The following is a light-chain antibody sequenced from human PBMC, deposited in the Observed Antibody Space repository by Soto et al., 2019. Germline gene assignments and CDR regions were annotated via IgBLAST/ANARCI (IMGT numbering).Light chain of an antibody. CDR1: QSVSTS. CDR2: GTS. J-gene: IGKJ1*01. CDR3: HQYNYWPPGT. Sequence: EIVMTQSPATLSVSPGERATLSCRASQSVSTSLAWYQQKPGQAPRLLIYGTSTRATGIPARFSGSGSGTEFTLTISSLQSEDFAVYYCHQYNYWPPGTFGQGTKVEIE. V-gene: IGKV3-15*01.